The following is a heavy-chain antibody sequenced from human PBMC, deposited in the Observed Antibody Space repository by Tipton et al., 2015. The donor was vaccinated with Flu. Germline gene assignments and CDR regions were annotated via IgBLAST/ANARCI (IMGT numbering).Heavy chain of an antibody. CDR2: INPNSGGT. V-gene: IGHV1-2*02. Sequence: QVQLVQSEAEVKKPGASVKVSCKASGYTFTDYYIHWVRQAPGQGLEWMGWINPNSGGTAYAQKFEGRVTMTRDTSSSTAYLELTRLESDDTAVYYCARDAPLFAYWGQGTLVTVSS. J-gene: IGHJ4*02. CDR3: ARDAPLFAY. CDR1: GYTFTDYY.